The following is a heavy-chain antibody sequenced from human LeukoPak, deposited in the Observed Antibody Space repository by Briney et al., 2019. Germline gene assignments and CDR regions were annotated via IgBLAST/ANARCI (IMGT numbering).Heavy chain of an antibody. V-gene: IGHV4-4*07. CDR3: AEEGMVRGVIDY. J-gene: IGHJ4*02. Sequence: SETLSLTCTVSGASISPYHWSWIRQPAGKGLEWIGHIHTSGSTNYNLSLKSRVTMSLDTSNNQFSLKLNSVTAADTAVYYCAEEGMVRGVIDYWGQGALVTVSS. D-gene: IGHD3-10*01. CDR2: IHTSGST. CDR1: GASISPYH.